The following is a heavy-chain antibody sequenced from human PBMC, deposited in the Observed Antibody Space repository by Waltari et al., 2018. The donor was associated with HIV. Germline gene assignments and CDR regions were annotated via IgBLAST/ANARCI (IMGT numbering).Heavy chain of an antibody. CDR2: IIPIFGTA. CDR3: ARRVRYCSGGSCSNPPSTYYFDY. V-gene: IGHV1-69*01. CDR1: GGTFSSYA. J-gene: IGHJ4*02. D-gene: IGHD2-15*01. Sequence: VQSQVQLVQSGAEVKVSCKASGGTFSSYAISWVRQAPGPGLAWMGGIIPIFGTANYAQKFQGRVTITADESTSTAYMELSSLRSEDTAVYYCARRVRYCSGGSCSNPPSTYYFDYWGQGTLVTVSS.